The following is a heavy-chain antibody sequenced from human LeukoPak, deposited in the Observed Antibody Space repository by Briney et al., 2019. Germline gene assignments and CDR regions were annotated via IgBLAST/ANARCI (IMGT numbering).Heavy chain of an antibody. CDR2: ISAYNGNT. Sequence: ASVKVSCKASGYTFTSYGISWVRQAPGQGLEWMGWISAYNGNTNYAQNLQGRVTMTTDTSTSTAYMELRSLRSDDTAVYYCARDRLSYADYYDSSGYRDYWGQGTLVTVSS. CDR1: GYTFTSYG. J-gene: IGHJ4*02. D-gene: IGHD3-22*01. CDR3: ARDRLSYADYYDSSGYRDY. V-gene: IGHV1-18*01.